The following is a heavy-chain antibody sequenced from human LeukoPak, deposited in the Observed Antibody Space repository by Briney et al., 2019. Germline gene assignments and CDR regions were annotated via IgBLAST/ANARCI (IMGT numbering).Heavy chain of an antibody. Sequence: SETLSLTCTVSGYSISSGYYWGWIRQPPGKGLEWIGSIYHSGSTSYNTSLKSPVTIPVDTSKNQFSLKLSSVTAADTAVYYCARDASGSYSSGYWGQGTLVTVSS. J-gene: IGHJ4*02. CDR2: IYHSGST. V-gene: IGHV4-38-2*02. CDR1: GYSISSGYY. D-gene: IGHD1-26*01. CDR3: ARDASGSYSSGY.